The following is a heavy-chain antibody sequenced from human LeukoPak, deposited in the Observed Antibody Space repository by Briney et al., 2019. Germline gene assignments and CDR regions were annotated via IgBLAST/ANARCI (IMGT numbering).Heavy chain of an antibody. D-gene: IGHD2-2*01. Sequence: ASVKVSCKASGYTFTSYGISWVRQAPGQGLEWMGWISAYNGNTNYAQKLQGRVTMTTDTSTSTAYMELSSLRSEDTAVYYCARDSDIVVVPAAEMRAFDIWGQGTMVTVSS. V-gene: IGHV1-18*01. CDR3: ARDSDIVVVPAAEMRAFDI. CDR1: GYTFTSYG. CDR2: ISAYNGNT. J-gene: IGHJ3*02.